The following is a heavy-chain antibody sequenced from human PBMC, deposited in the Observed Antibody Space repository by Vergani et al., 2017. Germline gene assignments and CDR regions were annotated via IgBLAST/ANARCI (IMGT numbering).Heavy chain of an antibody. J-gene: IGHJ4*02. CDR2: TGYDGRIK. CDR1: GFSFNTYG. V-gene: IGHV3-30*02. CDR3: AKDGRENSDYGYFDY. Sequence: QVQLVETGGGVVQPGGSLRLYCATSGFSFNTYGAHWVRQAPGKGLEWVAFTGYDGRIKYNVDSVKGRFTISRDTSKKTLSLEMRSLRADETAVYYCAKDGRENSDYGYFDYWGQGTLVTVSS. D-gene: IGHD4-17*01.